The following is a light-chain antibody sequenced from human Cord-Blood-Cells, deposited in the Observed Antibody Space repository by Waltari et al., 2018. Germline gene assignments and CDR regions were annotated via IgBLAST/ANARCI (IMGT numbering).Light chain of an antibody. CDR3: QVWDSSSDHYV. CDR2: YDS. V-gene: IGLV3-21*04. J-gene: IGLJ1*01. Sequence: SSVLAQPPSVSVGPRQTARITCGGHNLGSKRVHWYQQKPGQAPVLVIYYDSDRPSGIPERFSGSNSGNTATLTISRVEAGDEADYYCQVWDSSSDHYVFGTGTKVTVL. CDR1: NLGSKR.